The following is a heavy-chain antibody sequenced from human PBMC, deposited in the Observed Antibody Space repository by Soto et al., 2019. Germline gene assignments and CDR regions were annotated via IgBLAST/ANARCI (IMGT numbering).Heavy chain of an antibody. CDR1: GFTFANSA. Sequence: SVKVSCKASGFTFANSAVQWVRQARGQHLEWLGWIVVGSGNINYAQKFQERVTITRDMSTSTAYMEFRSLRSEDTAMYYCAAGYCSSSSCYSPEYRPLDYWGQGTLVTVLL. D-gene: IGHD2-2*01. CDR2: IVVGSGNI. V-gene: IGHV1-58*01. CDR3: AAGYCSSSSCYSPEYRPLDY. J-gene: IGHJ4*02.